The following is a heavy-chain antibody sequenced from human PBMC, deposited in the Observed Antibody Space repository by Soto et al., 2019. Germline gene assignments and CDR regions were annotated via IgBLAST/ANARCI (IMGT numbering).Heavy chain of an antibody. CDR3: ARRDYGDYARFDY. D-gene: IGHD4-17*01. V-gene: IGHV1-8*01. CDR2: MNPNSGNT. CDR1: GYTFTSHD. Sequence: QVQLVQSGAEVKKSGASVKVSCKASGYTFTSHDINWVRQATGQGLEWMGWMNPNSGNTGYAHKFQGRVSMPSNPSRCTADMEASSLGSEDTAVYYCARRDYGDYARFDYWGQGTLVTVSS. J-gene: IGHJ4*02.